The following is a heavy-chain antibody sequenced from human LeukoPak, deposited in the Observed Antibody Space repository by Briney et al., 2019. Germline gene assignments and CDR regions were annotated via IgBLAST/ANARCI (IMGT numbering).Heavy chain of an antibody. V-gene: IGHV1-18*01. CDR2: SSAYNGNT. D-gene: IGHD3-22*01. CDR1: GYTFTSYG. J-gene: IGHJ4*02. CDR3: ARDSSDYYDSSGYYYY. Sequence: ASVKVSCKASGYTFTSYGISWVRQAPGQGLEWMGWSSAYNGNTNYAQKLQGRVTMTTDTSTSTAYMELRSLRSDDTAVYYCARDSSDYYDSSGYYYYWGQGTLVTVSS.